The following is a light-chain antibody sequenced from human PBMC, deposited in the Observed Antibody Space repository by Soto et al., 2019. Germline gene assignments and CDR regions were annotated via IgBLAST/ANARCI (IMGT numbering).Light chain of an antibody. CDR2: GNS. Sequence: QSVLTQPPSVSGAPGQMVAISCTGSSSNIGAGYDVHWYQQLPGTAPKLLIYGNSNRPSGVPDRFSGSKSGTSASLAITGLQAEDEADYYCQSYDSSLSAYVFGTGTKVTVL. V-gene: IGLV1-40*01. CDR1: SSNIGAGYD. CDR3: QSYDSSLSAYV. J-gene: IGLJ1*01.